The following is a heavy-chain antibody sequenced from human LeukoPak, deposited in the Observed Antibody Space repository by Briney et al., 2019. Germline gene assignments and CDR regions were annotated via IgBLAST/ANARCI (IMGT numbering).Heavy chain of an antibody. CDR2: ISRASESI. J-gene: IGHJ6*03. CDR1: GFNFNAYS. CDR3: ARVPKAGIAAALLYYYYYYMDV. D-gene: IGHD6-13*01. Sequence: PGGSLRLSCAASGFNFNAYSMAWVRQAPGKGLEWVSIISRASESIFYADSVKGRFTISRDNAKNSLYLQMNSLRAEDTAVYYCARVPKAGIAAALLYYYYYYMDVWGKGTTVTVSS. V-gene: IGHV3-21*01.